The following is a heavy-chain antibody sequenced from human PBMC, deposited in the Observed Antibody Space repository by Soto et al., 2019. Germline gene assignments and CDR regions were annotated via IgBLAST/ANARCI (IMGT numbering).Heavy chain of an antibody. Sequence: SETLSLTCTVSGGSISSYYWSWIRQPPGKGLEWIGYIYYSGSTNYNPSLKSRVTISVDTSKNQFSLKLSSVTAADTAVYYCAREGSGSVGCSKRHYYYGMAVWGQGTSVTVSS. V-gene: IGHV4-59*01. J-gene: IGHJ6*02. CDR2: IYYSGST. CDR3: AREGSGSVGCSKRHYYYGMAV. D-gene: IGHD2-21*02. CDR1: GGSISSYY.